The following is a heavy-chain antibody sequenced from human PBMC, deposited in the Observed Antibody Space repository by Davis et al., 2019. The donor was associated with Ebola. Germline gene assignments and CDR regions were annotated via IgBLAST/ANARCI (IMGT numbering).Heavy chain of an antibody. Sequence: SVKVSCKASGGTFSSYAISWVRQAPGQGLEWMGGIIPIFGTANYAQKFQGRVTITADESTSTAYMELSSLRSEDTAVHYCARDSWKTAAGNFDYWGQGTLVTVSS. CDR1: GGTFSSYA. CDR3: ARDSWKTAAGNFDY. J-gene: IGHJ4*02. D-gene: IGHD6-13*01. CDR2: IIPIFGTA. V-gene: IGHV1-69*13.